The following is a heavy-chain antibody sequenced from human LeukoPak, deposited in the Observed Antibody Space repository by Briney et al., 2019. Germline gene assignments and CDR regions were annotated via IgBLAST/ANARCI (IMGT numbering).Heavy chain of an antibody. J-gene: IGHJ6*02. CDR1: GGSISSYD. V-gene: IGHV4-59*01. D-gene: IGHD6-13*01. CDR2: IYYSGST. Sequence: SETLSLTCTVSGGSISSYDLSWIRQPPGKGLEWIGYIYYSGSTNYNPSLKSRGTISVDTSKNQFSLKLSSVTAADTAVYYCARGRKSSSLYQTQSSWYGMDVWGQGTTVTVSS. CDR3: ARGRKSSSLYQTQSSWYGMDV.